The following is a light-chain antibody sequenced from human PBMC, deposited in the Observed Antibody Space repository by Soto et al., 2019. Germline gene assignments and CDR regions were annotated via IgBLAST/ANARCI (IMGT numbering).Light chain of an antibody. J-gene: IGKJ2*01. CDR1: QTVRNNY. CDR3: QQYNNWPPAYT. V-gene: IGKV3-20*01. CDR2: DAS. Sequence: EFVLTQSPGTLSLSPGERATLSCRASQTVRNNYLAWYQQKPGQAPKLLIHDASSRATGIPDRFSGGGSGTDFILTISRLEPEDFAVYYCQQYNNWPPAYTFGQGTKLEIK.